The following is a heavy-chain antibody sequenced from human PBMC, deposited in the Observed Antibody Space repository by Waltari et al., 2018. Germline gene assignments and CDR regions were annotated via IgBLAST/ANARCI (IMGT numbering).Heavy chain of an antibody. J-gene: IGHJ4*02. Sequence: QVQLQESGTGLVKPSETLSLTCAVSGYSISSGYYWGWIRQPPGKGLEWIGSIYHSGSTYYNPSLKSRVTISVDTSKNQFSLKLSSVTAADTAVYYCARWAEYWGQGTLVTVSS. V-gene: IGHV4-38-2*01. CDR2: IYHSGST. CDR3: ARWAEY. CDR1: GYSISSGYY.